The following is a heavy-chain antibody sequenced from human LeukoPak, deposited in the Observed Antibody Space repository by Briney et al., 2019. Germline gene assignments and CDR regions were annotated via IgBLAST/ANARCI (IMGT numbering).Heavy chain of an antibody. J-gene: IGHJ3*02. CDR2: ISAYNGNT. D-gene: IGHD4-17*01. CDR3: ARGPVDYGDYAWAFDI. Sequence: ASVKVSCKASGYTFTSYGISWVRQAPGQGLEWMGWISAYNGNTNYAQKLQGRVTMTTDTSTSTAYMELRSLRSDDTAVYYCARGPVDYGDYAWAFDIWGQGTMVTVSS. CDR1: GYTFTSYG. V-gene: IGHV1-18*01.